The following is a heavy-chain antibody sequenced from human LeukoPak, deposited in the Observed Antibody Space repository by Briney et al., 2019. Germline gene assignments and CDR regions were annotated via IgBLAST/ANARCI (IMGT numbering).Heavy chain of an antibody. CDR2: INPNSGGT. CDR3: ARGKILRYFDRVYYFDY. J-gene: IGHJ4*02. D-gene: IGHD3-9*01. Sequence: ASVKVSCKASGYTFTGYYMHWVRQAPGQGLEWMGWINPNSGGTNYAQKFQGRVTMTRDTSISTAYMELRSLRSDDTAVYYCARGKILRYFDRVYYFDYWGQGTLVTVSS. V-gene: IGHV1-2*02. CDR1: GYTFTGYY.